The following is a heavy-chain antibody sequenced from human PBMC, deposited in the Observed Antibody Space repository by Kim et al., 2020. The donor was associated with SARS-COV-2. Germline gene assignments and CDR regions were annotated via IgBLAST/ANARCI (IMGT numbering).Heavy chain of an antibody. CDR1: GFTFRSFA. J-gene: IGHJ6*02. D-gene: IGHD6-19*01. Sequence: GGSLRLSCAASGFTFRSFAMSWVRQAPGKWLDWVSAITGNGGTFYADSVKGRFTISRDNSKNTLYLQLNSLRVEDTAIYYCAKMKGQQWTNYGMDVWGQGTTVIVSS. V-gene: IGHV3-23*01. CDR2: ITGNGGT. CDR3: AKMKGQQWTNYGMDV.